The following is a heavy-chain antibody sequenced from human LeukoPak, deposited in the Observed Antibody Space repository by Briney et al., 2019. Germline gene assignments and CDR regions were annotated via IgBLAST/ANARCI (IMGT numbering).Heavy chain of an antibody. CDR1: GFTFRTRG. D-gene: IGHD1-14*01. J-gene: IGHJ4*02. V-gene: IGHV3-30*02. CDR3: TRDRSRAEDD. Sequence: GGSLRLSCAASGFTFRTRGFHWLRQAPGKGLEWVSFIRNDGSDKYYADSVRGRLTISRDNSKKTVYLQMNSLRGEDTAVYYCTRDRSRAEDDWGQGTLVTVS. CDR2: IRNDGSDK.